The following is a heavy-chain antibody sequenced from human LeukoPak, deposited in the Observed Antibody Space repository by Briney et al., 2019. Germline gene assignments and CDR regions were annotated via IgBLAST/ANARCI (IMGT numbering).Heavy chain of an antibody. CDR2: IYYSGST. V-gene: IGHV4-59*08. CDR3: ARHAHIVAAAGFDY. CDR1: GGSISSYY. D-gene: IGHD6-13*01. Sequence: SETLSLTCTVSGGSISSYYWSWIRQPPGKGLEWIGYIYYSGSTNYNPSLKSRVTISADTSKNQFSLKLSSATAADTAVYYCARHAHIVAAAGFDYWGQGTLVTVSS. J-gene: IGHJ4*02.